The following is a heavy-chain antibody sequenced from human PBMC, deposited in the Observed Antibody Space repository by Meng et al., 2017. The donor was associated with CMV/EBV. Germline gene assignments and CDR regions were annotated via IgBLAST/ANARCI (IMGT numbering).Heavy chain of an antibody. CDR3: ARDEAGTTIFGVVPRYGLDV. J-gene: IGHJ6*02. Sequence: ASVNVSCKASGYTFPGYYMHWVRQAPGQGLEWMGWINPNNGVTNYAQKFQGRVTMTRDTSISTAYMEVSRLRSDDTAVYYCARDEAGTTIFGVVPRYGLDVWGQGTTVTVSS. CDR2: INPNNGVT. D-gene: IGHD3-3*01. V-gene: IGHV1-2*02. CDR1: GYTFPGYY.